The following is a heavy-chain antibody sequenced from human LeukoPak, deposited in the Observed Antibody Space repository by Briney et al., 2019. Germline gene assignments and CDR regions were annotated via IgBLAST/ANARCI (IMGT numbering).Heavy chain of an antibody. Sequence: GGSLRLSCAASGFTFSSYAMSWVRQAPGKGLEWVSAISGSGGSTYYADSVKGRFTISRDNSKNTLYLQMNSLRAEDTAVYYCAKDGLRITMIVVANRGGDYWGQGTLVTVSP. CDR1: GFTFSSYA. V-gene: IGHV3-23*01. CDR3: AKDGLRITMIVVANRGGDY. CDR2: ISGSGGST. J-gene: IGHJ4*02. D-gene: IGHD3-22*01.